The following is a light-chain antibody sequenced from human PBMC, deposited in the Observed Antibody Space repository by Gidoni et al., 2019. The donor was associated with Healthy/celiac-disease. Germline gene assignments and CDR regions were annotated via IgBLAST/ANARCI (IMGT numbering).Light chain of an antibody. CDR3: QQLNSYPWT. J-gene: IGKJ1*01. V-gene: IGKV1-9*01. CDR2: AAS. CDR1: QGISSS. Sequence: DIQLTPSPSFLSASVGDRVTITCRASQGISSSLAWYQQKPGKAPKLLIYAASTLQSGVPSRFSGSGSGTEFTLTISSLQPEDFATYYCQQLNSYPWTFGQGTKVEIK.